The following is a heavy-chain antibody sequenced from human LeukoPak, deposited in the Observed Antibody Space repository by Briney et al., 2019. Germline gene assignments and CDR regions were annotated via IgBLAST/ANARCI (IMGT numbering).Heavy chain of an antibody. Sequence: PGGSLRLSCAASGLTFSSYSMSWVRQAPGKGLEWVSSISSSSSYIYYADSVKGRFTISRDNAKNSLYLQMNSLRAEDTAVYYCARDHLLSGWDEGWFDPWGQGTLATVSS. V-gene: IGHV3-21*01. CDR2: ISSSSSYI. J-gene: IGHJ5*02. CDR1: GLTFSSYS. CDR3: ARDHLLSGWDEGWFDP. D-gene: IGHD6-19*01.